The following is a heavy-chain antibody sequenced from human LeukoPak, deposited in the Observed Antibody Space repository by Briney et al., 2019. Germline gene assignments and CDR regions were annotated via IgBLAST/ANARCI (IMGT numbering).Heavy chain of an antibody. J-gene: IGHJ4*02. V-gene: IGHV4-4*02. Sequence: PSETLSLTCAVSGGSISSSNWWSWVSQPPGKGLEWIGEIYHSGSTNYNPSLESRVTIPVDKSKNQFSLKLSSVTAADTAVYAGEGIRDIDYWGQGTLVTVSS. CDR3: EGIRDIDY. CDR2: IYHSGST. D-gene: IGHD2-21*01. CDR1: GGSISSSNW.